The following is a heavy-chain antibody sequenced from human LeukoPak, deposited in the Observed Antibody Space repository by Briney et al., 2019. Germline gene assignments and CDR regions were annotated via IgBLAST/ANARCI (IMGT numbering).Heavy chain of an antibody. J-gene: IGHJ5*02. CDR2: IYYSGST. CDR3: GRYRYCSSTSGPNWFDP. D-gene: IGHD2-2*01. CDR1: GGSISSYY. V-gene: IGHV4-59*01. Sequence: SETLSLTCTVSGGSISSYYWSWLRQPPGKGLEWLGYIYYSGSTIYNPSLKRLHTISIDTSKNEVSLKLRSVTPAHTSVYYCGRYRYCSSTSGPNWFDPWGQGTLVTVSS.